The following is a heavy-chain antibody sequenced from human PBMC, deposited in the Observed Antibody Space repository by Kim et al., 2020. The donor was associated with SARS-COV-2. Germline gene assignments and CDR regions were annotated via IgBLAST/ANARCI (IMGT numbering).Heavy chain of an antibody. V-gene: IGHV3-30*02. D-gene: IGHD6-19*01. Sequence: FTISRDNSKNTLYLQMNSLRAEDTAVYYCAKETGYSSGWSFYYYYGMDVWGQGTTVTVSS. J-gene: IGHJ6*02. CDR3: AKETGYSSGWSFYYYYGMDV.